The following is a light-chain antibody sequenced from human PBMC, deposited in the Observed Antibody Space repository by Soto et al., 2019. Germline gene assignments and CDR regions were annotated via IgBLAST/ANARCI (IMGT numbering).Light chain of an antibody. CDR1: SSGLGGYNF. CDR2: QVS. CDR3: CSYTSSSPYV. V-gene: IGLV2-14*01. J-gene: IGLJ1*01. Sequence: SVLTQPASVSGSPGQSITISCTGTSSGLGGYNFVSWYQHHPGKAPKLMIYQVSNRPSGVSNRFSGSKSGNTASLTISGLQAEDEADYYYCSYTSSSPYVFGTGTKLTVL.